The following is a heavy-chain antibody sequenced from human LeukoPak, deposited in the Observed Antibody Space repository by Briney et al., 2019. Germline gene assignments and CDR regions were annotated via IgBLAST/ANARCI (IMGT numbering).Heavy chain of an antibody. CDR3: ASDFYCTNGVCYGDY. J-gene: IGHJ4*02. CDR2: IRYDGSNK. D-gene: IGHD2-8*01. CDR1: GFTFSSYG. Sequence: GGSLRLSCAASGFTFSSYGMHWVRQAPGKGLEWVAFIRYDGSNKYYADSVKGRFTISRDNSKNTLYLQMNSLRAEDMAVYYCASDFYCTNGVCYGDYWGQGTLVTVSS. V-gene: IGHV3-30*02.